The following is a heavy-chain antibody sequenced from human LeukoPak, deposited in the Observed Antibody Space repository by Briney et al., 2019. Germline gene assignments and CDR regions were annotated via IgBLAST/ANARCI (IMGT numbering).Heavy chain of an antibody. J-gene: IGHJ5*02. CDR2: ISAYNGNT. Sequence: ASVTVSFTSSGYTFTSYGISWVRQAPGQGVEWMGWISAYNGNTNYAQKLQGRITMTTDTSTSTAYMELRSLRSDDTAVYYCARAVAGQVDWFDPWGQGTLVTVSS. V-gene: IGHV1-18*01. CDR1: GYTFTSYG. CDR3: ARAVAGQVDWFDP. D-gene: IGHD6-19*01.